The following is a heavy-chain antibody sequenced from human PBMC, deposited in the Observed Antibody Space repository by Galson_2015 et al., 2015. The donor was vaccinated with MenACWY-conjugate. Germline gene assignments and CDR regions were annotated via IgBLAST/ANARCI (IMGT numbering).Heavy chain of an antibody. CDR1: GDSVSRNSAA. D-gene: IGHD7-27*01. CDR3: ATLGHDAFDI. J-gene: IGHJ3*02. V-gene: IGHV6-1*01. CDR2: TYYRSKWYN. Sequence: CAISGDSVSRNSAAWNWIRQSPSRGLEWLGRTYYRSKWYNDYAVSVKSRITINPDTSKNQFSLQLNSVTPEDTAVYYCATLGHDAFDIWGQGTMVTVSS.